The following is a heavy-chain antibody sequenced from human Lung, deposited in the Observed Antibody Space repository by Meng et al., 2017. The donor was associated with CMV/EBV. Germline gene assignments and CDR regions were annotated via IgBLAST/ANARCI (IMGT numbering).Heavy chain of an antibody. CDR3: ARDHYYDSSGLDY. CDR2: INSDGSST. CDR1: GFTFSSYW. D-gene: IGHD3-22*01. Sequence: LKISXAASGFTFSSYWMHWVRQAPGKGLVWVSRINSDGSSTSYADSVKGRFTISRDNAKNTLYLQMNSLRAEDTAVYYCARDHYYDSSGLDYWGQGTLVTVSS. V-gene: IGHV3-74*01. J-gene: IGHJ4*02.